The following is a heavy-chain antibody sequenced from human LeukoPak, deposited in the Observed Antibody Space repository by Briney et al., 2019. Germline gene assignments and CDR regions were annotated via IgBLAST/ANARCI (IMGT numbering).Heavy chain of an antibody. J-gene: IGHJ2*01. V-gene: IGHV4-59*01. CDR1: GGSISIYY. CDR2: IFYSGIT. D-gene: IGHD3-22*01. Sequence: PSETLSLTCTVSGGSISIYYWSWIRQPPGKGLEWIGYIFYSGITNYNPSLKSRVTISIDTSKNQFSLKLSSVTAADTAVYYCARGAYYYDSSGYNWYFDLWGRGTLVTVSS. CDR3: ARGAYYYDSSGYNWYFDL.